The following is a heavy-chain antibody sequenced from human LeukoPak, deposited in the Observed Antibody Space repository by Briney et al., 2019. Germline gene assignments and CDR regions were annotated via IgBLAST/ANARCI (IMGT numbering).Heavy chain of an antibody. CDR1: GFVFRDFS. CDR2: MNEYGSEI. D-gene: IGHD2-2*01. J-gene: IGHJ4*02. V-gene: IGHV3-7*01. CDR3: ARPRGCGSSRCNNFDY. Sequence: GGSLRLSCSVSGFVFRDFSMSWVRQAPGKGLEWVAKMNEYGSEIFYVDSVKGRFTISRDNGKNSLYLQMNRLRAEDTAVYYCARPRGCGSSRCNNFDYWGQGTLVTVSS.